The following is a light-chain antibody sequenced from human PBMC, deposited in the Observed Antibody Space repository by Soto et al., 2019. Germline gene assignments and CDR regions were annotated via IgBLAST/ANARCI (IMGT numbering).Light chain of an antibody. CDR2: EVS. Sequence: QAVVTQPPSASGSPGQSVTISCIGTSSDVGGYNYVSWYQQLPGKAPTLMIYEVSKRPSGVPDRFSGSKSGNMASLTVSGLHAEDEAEYYCSSYAGTLGVFGGGTKLTVL. J-gene: IGLJ2*01. CDR1: SSDVGGYNY. CDR3: SSYAGTLGV. V-gene: IGLV2-8*01.